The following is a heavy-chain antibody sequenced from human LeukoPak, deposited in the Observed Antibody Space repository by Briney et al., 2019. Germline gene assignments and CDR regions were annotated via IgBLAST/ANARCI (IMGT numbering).Heavy chain of an antibody. V-gene: IGHV1-2*02. CDR1: GYTFTGYY. Sequence: ASVKVSCKASGYTFTGYYMHWVRQAPGQGLEWMGWINPKSGGTNYAQRFQGRVTMTRDTSISTAYMDLSRLTSDDTAVYFCAVNIRYGTLDIWGQGTMVTVSS. J-gene: IGHJ3*02. CDR2: INPKSGGT. CDR3: AVNIRYGTLDI. D-gene: IGHD2-8*01.